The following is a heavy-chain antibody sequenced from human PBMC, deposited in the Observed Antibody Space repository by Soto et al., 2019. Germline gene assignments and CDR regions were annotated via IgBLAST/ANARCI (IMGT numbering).Heavy chain of an antibody. CDR1: GDSISSTFW. J-gene: IGHJ5*02. Sequence: SETLSLTCAVSGDSISSTFWWTWVRQSPGKGLEWIGEVYHTGNTRYNPSLKSRVTISVDTSKNQFSLKLSSVTAADTAVYYCARHSGYSYGYPNWFDPWGQGTLVTVSS. V-gene: IGHV4-4*02. CDR3: ARHSGYSYGYPNWFDP. D-gene: IGHD5-18*01. CDR2: VYHTGNT.